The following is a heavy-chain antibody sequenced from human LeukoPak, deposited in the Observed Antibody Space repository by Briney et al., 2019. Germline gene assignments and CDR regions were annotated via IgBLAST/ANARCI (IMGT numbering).Heavy chain of an antibody. CDR1: GFTFSSYA. Sequence: PGGSLRLSCAASGFTFSSYAMSWVRQAPGKGLEWVSAISGSGGSTYYADSVKGRFTISRDNPKNTLYLQMNSLRAEDTAVYYCAKDWAPYYYDSSGYSRLDYWGQGTLVTVSS. CDR3: AKDWAPYYYDSSGYSRLDY. CDR2: ISGSGGST. V-gene: IGHV3-23*01. J-gene: IGHJ4*02. D-gene: IGHD3-22*01.